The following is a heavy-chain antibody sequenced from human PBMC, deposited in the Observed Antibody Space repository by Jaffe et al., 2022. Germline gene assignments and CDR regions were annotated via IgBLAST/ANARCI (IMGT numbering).Heavy chain of an antibody. CDR2: IKSKTDGGTT. V-gene: IGHV3-15*01. Sequence: EVQLVESGGGLVKPGGSLRLSCAASGFTFSNAWMSWVRQAPGKGLEWVGRIKSKTDGGTTDYAAPVKGRFTISRDDSKNTLYLQMNSLKTEDTAVYYCTTDITSIAAAGTGAFDIWGQGTMVTVSS. D-gene: IGHD6-13*01. J-gene: IGHJ3*02. CDR3: TTDITSIAAAGTGAFDI. CDR1: GFTFSNAW.